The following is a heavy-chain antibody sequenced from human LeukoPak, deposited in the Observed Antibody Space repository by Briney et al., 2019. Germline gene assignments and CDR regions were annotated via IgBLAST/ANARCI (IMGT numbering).Heavy chain of an antibody. D-gene: IGHD3-3*01. CDR2: IYYSGST. V-gene: IGHV4-39*01. CDR1: GGSISSSSYY. Sequence: SETLSLTCTVSGGSISSSSYYWGWIRQPPGKGLEWIGSIYYSGSTYYNPSLKSRVTISVDTSKNQFSLKLSSVTAADTAVYYCARGFSYDFWSGYSPYYYGMDVWGQGTTVTVSS. CDR3: ARGFSYDFWSGYSPYYYGMDV. J-gene: IGHJ6*02.